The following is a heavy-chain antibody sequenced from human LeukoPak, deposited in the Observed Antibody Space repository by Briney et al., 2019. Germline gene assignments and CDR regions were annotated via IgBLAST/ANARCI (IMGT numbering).Heavy chain of an antibody. J-gene: IGHJ3*02. CDR3: ARDSGSYSSGAFDI. D-gene: IGHD1-26*01. CDR1: GFMFNNYA. V-gene: IGHV3-48*04. Sequence: GGSLRLSCAASGFMFNNYAMNWVRQAPGKGLEWVSYISATGGTIYYADSVKGRFTISRDNAKNSLYLQMNSLRAEDTAVYYCARDSGSYSSGAFDIWGQGTMVTVSS. CDR2: ISATGGTI.